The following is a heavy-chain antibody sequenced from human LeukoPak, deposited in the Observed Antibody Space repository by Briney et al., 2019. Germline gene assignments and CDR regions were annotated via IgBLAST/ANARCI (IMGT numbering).Heavy chain of an antibody. CDR2: ISGSGGST. J-gene: IGHJ3*02. Sequence: GGSLRLSCAASGFTFSSYAMSWVRQAPGKGLEWVSAISGSGGSTYYADSVKGRFTISRDNSKNTLYLQMNSLRAEDTAVYYCAEVVSAGYYDSREAAFDIWGQGTMVTVSS. CDR1: GFTFSSYA. D-gene: IGHD3-22*01. CDR3: AEVVSAGYYDSREAAFDI. V-gene: IGHV3-23*01.